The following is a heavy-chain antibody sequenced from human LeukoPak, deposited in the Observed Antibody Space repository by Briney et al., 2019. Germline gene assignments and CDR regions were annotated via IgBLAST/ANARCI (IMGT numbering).Heavy chain of an antibody. CDR1: GYTFTSYG. V-gene: IGHV1-18*01. J-gene: IGHJ3*02. D-gene: IGHD3-16*01. CDR2: NSAYNGNT. Sequence: ASVKVSCKASGYTFTSYGISWVRQAPGQGLEWMGWNSAYNGNTNYAQKLQGRVTMTTDTSTSTAYMELRSLRSDDTAVYYCARNMITFGGYVGAFDIWGQGTMVTVSS. CDR3: ARNMITFGGYVGAFDI.